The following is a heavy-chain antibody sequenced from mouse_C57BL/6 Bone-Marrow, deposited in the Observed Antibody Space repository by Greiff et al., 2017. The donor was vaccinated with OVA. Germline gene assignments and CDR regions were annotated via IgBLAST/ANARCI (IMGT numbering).Heavy chain of an antibody. CDR1: GYTFTDYE. CDR3: TRCENYGSSYSWFAY. D-gene: IGHD1-1*01. V-gene: IGHV1-15*01. CDR2: IDPETGGT. Sequence: VQLKQSGAELVRPGASVTLSCKASGYTFTDYEMHWVKQPPVHGLEWIGAIDPETGGTAYNQKFKGKAILTAAKSSSTAYMELRSLTSEDSAVYYCTRCENYGSSYSWFAYWGQGTLVTVSA. J-gene: IGHJ3*01.